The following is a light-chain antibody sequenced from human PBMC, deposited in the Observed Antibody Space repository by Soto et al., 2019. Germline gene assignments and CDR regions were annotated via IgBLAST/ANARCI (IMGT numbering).Light chain of an antibody. Sequence: TQSPGTLSLSPGERATLSCRASQGISNYLAWYQQKPGKVPKLLIYAASTLQSGVPSRFSGSGSETDFTLTISSLQPEDVATYYCQKYNSAQYTFGQGTKLEIK. CDR1: QGISNY. V-gene: IGKV1-27*01. J-gene: IGKJ2*01. CDR3: QKYNSAQYT. CDR2: AAS.